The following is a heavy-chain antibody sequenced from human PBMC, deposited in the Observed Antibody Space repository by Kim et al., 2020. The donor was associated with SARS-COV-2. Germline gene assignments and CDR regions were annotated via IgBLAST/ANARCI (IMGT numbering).Heavy chain of an antibody. J-gene: IGHJ4*02. CDR1: GFTFSSHA. CDR3: AKVRIAVAGAFDY. D-gene: IGHD6-19*01. CDR2: IYSGGSST. Sequence: GGSLRLSCAASGFTFSSHAMSWVRQAPGKGLEWVSVIYSGGSSTYYADSVKGRFTISRDNSKNTLYLQMNSLRAEDTAVYYCAKVRIAVAGAFDYWGQGTLVTVSS. V-gene: IGHV3-23*03.